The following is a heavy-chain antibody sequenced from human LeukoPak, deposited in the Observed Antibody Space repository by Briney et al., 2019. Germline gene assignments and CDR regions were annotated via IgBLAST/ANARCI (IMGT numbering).Heavy chain of an antibody. CDR1: GFTFSNYW. Sequence: SGGSLRLSCAASGFTFSNYWMHWVRQAPGKGLVWVARINSDGSITTSADSMKGLFTISRDNAKNTLYLQMNSLRAEDTAVYYCAKGGATVIDYWGQGTLVPVSS. J-gene: IGHJ4*02. V-gene: IGHV3-74*01. CDR2: INSDGSIT. CDR3: AKGGATVIDY. D-gene: IGHD4-17*01.